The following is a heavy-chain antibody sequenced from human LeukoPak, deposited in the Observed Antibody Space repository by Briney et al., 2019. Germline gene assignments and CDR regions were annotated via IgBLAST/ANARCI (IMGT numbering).Heavy chain of an antibody. J-gene: IGHJ3*02. CDR3: AREGDAFDI. Sequence: LEWVAVISYDGSNKYYADSVKGRFTVSRDISKNTLFLQMNSLRAGDTAVYYCAREGDAFDIWGQGTMVTVSS. CDR2: ISYDGSNK. V-gene: IGHV3-30*14.